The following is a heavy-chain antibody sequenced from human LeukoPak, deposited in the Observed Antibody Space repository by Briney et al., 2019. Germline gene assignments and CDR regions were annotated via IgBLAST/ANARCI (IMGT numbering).Heavy chain of an antibody. J-gene: IGHJ3*02. CDR1: GFTFSSYS. Sequence: PGGSLRLSCAASGFTFSSYSMNWVRQAPGKGLEWVSSISSSSSYIYYADSVKGRFTISRDNAKNSLYLQMNSLRAEDTAVYYCARLGYCSSTSCSPRAQHDAFDIWGQGTMVTVSS. D-gene: IGHD2-2*01. CDR2: ISSSSSYI. V-gene: IGHV3-21*04. CDR3: ARLGYCSSTSCSPRAQHDAFDI.